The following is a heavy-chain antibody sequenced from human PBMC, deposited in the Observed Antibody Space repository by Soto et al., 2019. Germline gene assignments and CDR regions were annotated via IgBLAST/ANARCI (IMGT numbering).Heavy chain of an antibody. CDR3: ASLSDGDYGYYYYGMDV. CDR2: ISSSSSTI. CDR1: GFTFSSYS. V-gene: IGHV3-48*02. J-gene: IGHJ6*02. Sequence: GGSLRLSCAASGFTFSSYSMNWVRQAPGKGLEWVSYISSSSSTIYYADSVKGRFTISRDNAKNSLYLQMNSLRDEDTAVYYCASLSDGDYGYYYYGMDVWGQGTTVTVSS. D-gene: IGHD4-17*01.